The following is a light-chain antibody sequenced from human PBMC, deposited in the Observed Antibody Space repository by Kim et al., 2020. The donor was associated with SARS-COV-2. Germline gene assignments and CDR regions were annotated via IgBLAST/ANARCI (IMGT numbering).Light chain of an antibody. V-gene: IGKV1-5*03. CDR1: QSISSW. CDR3: QQYNSYSYT. Sequence: SASVGDRVTITCRASQSISSWLAWYQEKPGKAAKLLIYKAASLESGGLSRFSGSGSGTEFTRTISSLQPDDFATYDCQQYNSYSYTFGQGTKLEI. CDR2: KAA. J-gene: IGKJ2*01.